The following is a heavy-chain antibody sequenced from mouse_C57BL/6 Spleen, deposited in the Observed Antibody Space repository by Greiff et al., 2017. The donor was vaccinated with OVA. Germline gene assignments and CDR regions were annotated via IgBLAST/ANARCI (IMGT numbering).Heavy chain of an antibody. Sequence: QVQLKQSGAELARPGASVKLSCKASGYTFTSYGISWVKQRTGQGLEWIGEIYPRSGNTYYNEKFKGKATLTADKSSSTAYMELRSLTSEDSSACFCTRRVYAGFDYWGQGTTLTVSS. CDR2: IYPRSGNT. D-gene: IGHD2-14*01. CDR3: TRRVYAGFDY. J-gene: IGHJ2*01. V-gene: IGHV1-81*01. CDR1: GYTFTSYG.